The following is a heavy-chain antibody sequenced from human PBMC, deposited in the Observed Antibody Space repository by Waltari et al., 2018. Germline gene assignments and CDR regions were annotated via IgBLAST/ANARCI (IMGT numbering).Heavy chain of an antibody. CDR3: ARGLEYSSSSRDY. J-gene: IGHJ4*02. CDR2: IYSGGST. D-gene: IGHD6-6*01. V-gene: IGHV3-53*01. Sequence: EVQLVESGGGLIQPGGSLRLSCAASGFTVSSNYMSWVRQAPGKGLEWVSVIYSGGSTYDADSVKGRFTISRDNSKNTLYLQMNSLRAEDTAVYYCARGLEYSSSSRDYWGQGTLVTVSS. CDR1: GFTVSSNY.